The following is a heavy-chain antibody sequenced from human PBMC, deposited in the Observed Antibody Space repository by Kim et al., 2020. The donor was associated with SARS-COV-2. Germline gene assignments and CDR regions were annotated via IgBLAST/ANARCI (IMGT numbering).Heavy chain of an antibody. Sequence: GGSLRLSCAASGFTFSSCAIHWVRQAPGKGLEWVAVISYDGSNKNYADSVKGRFTISRDNSKNTLYLQMNSLRAEDTPLYYCARDSWSRLRGLTYSYYGMDVWGQGSTVTVSS. V-gene: IGHV3-30-3*01. D-gene: IGHD3-10*01. CDR1: GFTFSSCA. CDR2: ISYDGSNK. J-gene: IGHJ6*02. CDR3: ARDSWSRLRGLTYSYYGMDV.